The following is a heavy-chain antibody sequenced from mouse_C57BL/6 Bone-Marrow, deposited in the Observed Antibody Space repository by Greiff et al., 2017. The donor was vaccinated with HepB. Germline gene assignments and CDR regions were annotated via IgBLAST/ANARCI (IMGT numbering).Heavy chain of an antibody. J-gene: IGHJ2*01. Sequence: QVQLQQPGAELVKPGASVKLSCKASGYTFTSYWMQWVKQRPGQGLEWIGEIDPSDSYTNYNQKFKGKATLTVDTPSSTADMQLSSLTSEDSAVYYCASWDFDYWGQGTTLTVSS. CDR1: GYTFTSYW. CDR2: IDPSDSYT. V-gene: IGHV1-50*01. CDR3: ASWDFDY. D-gene: IGHD4-1*01.